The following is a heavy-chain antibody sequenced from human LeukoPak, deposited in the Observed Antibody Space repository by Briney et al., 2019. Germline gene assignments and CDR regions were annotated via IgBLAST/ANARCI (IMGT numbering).Heavy chain of an antibody. Sequence: SETLSLTCAVYGGSFSGYYWSWSRQPPGKGLEWIGEINHSGSTNYNPSLKSRVTISVDTSKNQFSLKLSSVTAADTAVYYCAGRRGLVTMIDSRFLDYWGQGTLVTVSS. D-gene: IGHD3-22*01. CDR1: GGSFSGYY. CDR3: AGRRGLVTMIDSRFLDY. CDR2: INHSGST. J-gene: IGHJ4*02. V-gene: IGHV4-34*01.